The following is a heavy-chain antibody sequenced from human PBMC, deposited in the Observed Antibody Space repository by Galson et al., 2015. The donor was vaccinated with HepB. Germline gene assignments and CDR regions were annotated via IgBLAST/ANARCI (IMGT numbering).Heavy chain of an antibody. V-gene: IGHV1-69*13. J-gene: IGHJ4*02. Sequence: SVKVSCKASGGTFSSYAISWVRQAPGQGLEWMGGIIPIFGTANYAQKFQGRVTSTADESTSTAYMELSSLRSEDTAVYYCARSLGYCSSTSCHPRSFDYWGQGTLVTVSS. CDR3: ARSLGYCSSTSCHPRSFDY. CDR2: IIPIFGTA. D-gene: IGHD2-2*03. CDR1: GGTFSSYA.